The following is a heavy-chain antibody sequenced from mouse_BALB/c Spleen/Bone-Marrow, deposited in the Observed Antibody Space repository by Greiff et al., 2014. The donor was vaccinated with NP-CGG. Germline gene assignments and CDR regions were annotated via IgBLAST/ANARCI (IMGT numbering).Heavy chain of an antibody. CDR2: IDPANGXX. CDR3: ARWEYYAMDY. Sequence: VQLKESGAELVKPGASVKLSCTASGFNIKDTYMHWVKQRPEQGLEWIGRIDPANGXXXXXXXXXXXXXXTADTSSNTAYLQLSSLTSEDTAVYYCARWEYYAMDYWGQGTSVTVSS. D-gene: IGHD4-1*01. CDR1: GFNIKDTY. V-gene: IGHV14-3*02. J-gene: IGHJ4*01.